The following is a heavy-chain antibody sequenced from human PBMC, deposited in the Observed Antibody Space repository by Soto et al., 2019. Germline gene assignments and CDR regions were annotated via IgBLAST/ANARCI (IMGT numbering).Heavy chain of an antibody. CDR1: DASISSGRYY. CDR3: ARDSYYTGRVAARSFDH. J-gene: IGHJ5*02. V-gene: IGHV4-30-4*01. Sequence: TLSLTVTVLDASISSGRYYWCLICQPPGKVLEIIRYINYTVYTYYYPSRKSRLTKSVDPTKTHYSLTPTYMTAADTRVYYCARDSYYTGRVAARSFDHWGQGTLVTVSS. D-gene: IGHD3-3*01. CDR2: INYTVYT.